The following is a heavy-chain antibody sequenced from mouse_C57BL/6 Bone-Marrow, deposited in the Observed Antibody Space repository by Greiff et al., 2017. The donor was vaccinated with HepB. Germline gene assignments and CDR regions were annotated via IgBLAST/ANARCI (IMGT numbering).Heavy chain of an antibody. CDR2: IDPENGDT. D-gene: IGHD2-4*01. CDR3: TKDYRRRSFDY. Sequence: VHVKQSGAELVRPGASVKLSCTASGFNIKDDYMHWVKQRPEQGLEWIGWIDPENGDTEYASKFQGKATITADTSSNTAYLQLSSLTSEDTAVYYCTKDYRRRSFDYWGQGTTLTVSS. V-gene: IGHV14-4*01. CDR1: GFNIKDDY. J-gene: IGHJ2*01.